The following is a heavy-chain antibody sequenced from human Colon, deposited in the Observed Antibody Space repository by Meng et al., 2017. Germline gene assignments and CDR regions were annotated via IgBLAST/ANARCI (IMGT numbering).Heavy chain of an antibody. CDR3: ARGVSLRFDF. Sequence: QVQLQESGPGLVKPSETLSLTCTVSGGSISNSYWGWIRQPPGKGLEWIGYIYYSGSTNYSPSLKSRVTISVDTSKNQFSLKLSSVTAADTAVYYCARGVSLRFDFWGLGTLVTVSS. CDR1: GGSISNSY. CDR2: IYYSGST. D-gene: IGHD2-21*02. J-gene: IGHJ4*02. V-gene: IGHV4-59*01.